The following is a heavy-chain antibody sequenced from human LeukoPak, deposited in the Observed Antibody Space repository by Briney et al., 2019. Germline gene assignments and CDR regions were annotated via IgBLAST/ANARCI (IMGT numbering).Heavy chain of an antibody. CDR2: INHSGST. Sequence: PSETLSLTCAVYGGSFRGYYWSWIRQPPGKGLEWIGEINHSGSTNYNPSLKSRVTISVDTSKNQFSLKLSSVPAAHTAVYHCAGLIAAAGTDAFDIWGQGTMVTVSS. CDR1: GGSFRGYY. D-gene: IGHD6-13*01. CDR3: AGLIAAAGTDAFDI. V-gene: IGHV4-34*01. J-gene: IGHJ3*02.